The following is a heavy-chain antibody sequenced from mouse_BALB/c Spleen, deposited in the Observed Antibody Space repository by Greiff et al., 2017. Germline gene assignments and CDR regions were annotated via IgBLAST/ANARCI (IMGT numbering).Heavy chain of an antibody. J-gene: IGHJ4*01. V-gene: IGHV1-4*02. CDR3: ARRGYGSSPYAMDY. D-gene: IGHD1-1*01. Sequence: QVQLQQSAAELARPGASVKMSCKASGYTFTSYTMHWVKQRPGQGLEWIGYINPSSGYTEYNQKFKDKTTLTADKSSSTAYMQLSSLTSEDSAVYYCARRGYGSSPYAMDYWGQGTSVTVSS. CDR2: INPSSGYT. CDR1: GYTFTSYT.